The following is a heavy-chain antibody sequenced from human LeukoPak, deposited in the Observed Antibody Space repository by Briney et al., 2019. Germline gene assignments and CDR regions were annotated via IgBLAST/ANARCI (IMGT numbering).Heavy chain of an antibody. J-gene: IGHJ4*02. CDR3: ARDSDPYSGYLNFDY. Sequence: ASVKVSCKASGGTFSSYAISWVRQAPGQGLEWMGGIIPIFGTANYARKFQGRVTITADKSTSTAYMELSSLRSEDTAVYYCARDSDPYSGYLNFDYWGQGTLVTVSS. CDR1: GGTFSSYA. D-gene: IGHD5-12*01. CDR2: IIPIFGTA. V-gene: IGHV1-69*06.